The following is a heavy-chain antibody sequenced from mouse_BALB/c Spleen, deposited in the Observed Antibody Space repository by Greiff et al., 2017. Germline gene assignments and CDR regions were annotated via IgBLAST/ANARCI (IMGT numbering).Heavy chain of an antibody. CDR3: ARRYYYGSSFAY. V-gene: IGHV1S81*02. CDR1: GYTFTSYW. Sequence: QVQLQQPGAELVKPGASVKLSCKASGYTFTSYWMHWVKQRPGQGLEWIGEINPSNGRTNYNEKFKSKATLTVDKSSSTAYMQLSSLTSEDSAVYYCARRYYYGSSFAYWGQGTLVTVSA. D-gene: IGHD1-1*01. J-gene: IGHJ3*01. CDR2: INPSNGRT.